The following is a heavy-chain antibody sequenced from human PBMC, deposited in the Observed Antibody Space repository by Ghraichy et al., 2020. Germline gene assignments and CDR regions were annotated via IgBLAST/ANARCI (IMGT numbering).Heavy chain of an antibody. CDR2: IDPSDSYT. CDR3: ARLPRGNSWGYFDY. V-gene: IGHV5-10-1*01. CDR1: GYSFTTYW. D-gene: IGHD4-23*01. J-gene: IGHJ4*02. Sequence: GESLNISCKGSGYSFTTYWITWVRRMPGKGLEWMGRIDPSDSYTNYSPSFQGHVTISADKSISTAYLQWSSLKASDTAMYYCARLPRGNSWGYFDYWGQGTLVTVSS.